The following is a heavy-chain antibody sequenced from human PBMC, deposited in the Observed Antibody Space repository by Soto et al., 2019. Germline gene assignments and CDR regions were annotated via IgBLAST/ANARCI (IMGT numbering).Heavy chain of an antibody. CDR1: GFTVSDYY. CDR2: ISYTGTFI. J-gene: IGHJ5*02. V-gene: IGHV3-11*01. CDR3: ARYLGYCSSSSCSATAKFNWFDP. D-gene: IGHD2-2*01. Sequence: GGSLRLSCAASGFTVSDYYMSWLRQAPGKGLEWVSYISYTGTFIHYADSVKGRFTISRDSATNSLYLQINSLRADDTAVYYCARYLGYCSSSSCSATAKFNWFDPWGQGTLVTVSS.